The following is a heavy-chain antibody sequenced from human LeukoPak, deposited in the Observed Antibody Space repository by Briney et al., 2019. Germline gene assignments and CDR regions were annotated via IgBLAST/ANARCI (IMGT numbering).Heavy chain of an antibody. J-gene: IGHJ4*02. CDR3: ARAPYDILTGYFLFDS. Sequence: SETLSLTCAVSGYAVSSDDHFWSWIRQPPGRGLEWIGYIYHSASTSSNPSLRSRVTVSLDKSRNQFSLNLYSVTAADTAVYYCARAPYDILTGYFLFDSWGQGTLITVSS. V-gene: IGHV4-30-2*01. D-gene: IGHD3-9*01. CDR1: GYAVSSDDHF. CDR2: IYHSAST.